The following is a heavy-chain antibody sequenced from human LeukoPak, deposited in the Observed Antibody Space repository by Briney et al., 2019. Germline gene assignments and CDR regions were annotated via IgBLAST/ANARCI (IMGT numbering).Heavy chain of an antibody. CDR3: ASYYYDSSGYSA. V-gene: IGHV4-4*07. CDR1: GDSISSYY. D-gene: IGHD3-22*01. Sequence: PSETLSLTCTVSGDSISSYYWSWIRQPAGKGLEWIGRIYTSGSTNYNPSLKSRVTVSVDTSKNQFSLKLSSVTAADTAVYYCASYYYDSSGYSAWGQGTLVTVSS. J-gene: IGHJ4*02. CDR2: IYTSGST.